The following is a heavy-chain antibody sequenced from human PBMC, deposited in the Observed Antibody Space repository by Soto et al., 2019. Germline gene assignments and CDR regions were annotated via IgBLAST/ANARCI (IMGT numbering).Heavy chain of an antibody. Sequence: GGSLRLSCAASGFTFSSYSMNWVRQAPGKGLEWVSYISSSSSTIYYADSVKGRFTISRDNAKNSLYLQMNSLRAEDTAVYYCARVMVYAPNLGNYYYYMDVWGKGTTVAVSS. CDR2: ISSSSSTI. V-gene: IGHV3-48*01. CDR1: GFTFSSYS. D-gene: IGHD2-8*01. CDR3: ARVMVYAPNLGNYYYYMDV. J-gene: IGHJ6*03.